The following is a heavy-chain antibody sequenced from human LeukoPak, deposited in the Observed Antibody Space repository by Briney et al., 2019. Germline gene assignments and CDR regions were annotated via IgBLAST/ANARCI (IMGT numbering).Heavy chain of an antibody. CDR2: ISSDGSSK. CDR1: GFTFSTYA. D-gene: IGHD3-10*01. CDR3: AKAVLLWFGELFPFDY. V-gene: IGHV3-30*18. J-gene: IGHJ4*02. Sequence: GGSLRLSCAASGFTFSTYALHWVRQAPGKGLEWVAVISSDGSSKYYVDSVKGRFTISRDNSMNTLYLQMNSLRPEDTAVYYCAKAVLLWFGELFPFDYWGQGTLVTVSS.